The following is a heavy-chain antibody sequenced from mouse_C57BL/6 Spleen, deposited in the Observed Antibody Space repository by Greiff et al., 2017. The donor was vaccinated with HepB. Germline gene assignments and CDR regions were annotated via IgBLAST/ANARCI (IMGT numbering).Heavy chain of an antibody. D-gene: IGHD2-3*01. J-gene: IGHJ4*01. Sequence: QVQLKESGPELVKPGASVKISCKASGYAFSSSWMNWVKQRPGKGLEWIGRIYPGDGDTNYNGKFKGKATLTADKSSSTAYMQLSSLTSEDSAVYFCARSGDGDEAMDYWGQGTSVTVSS. V-gene: IGHV1-82*01. CDR3: ARSGDGDEAMDY. CDR1: GYAFSSSW. CDR2: IYPGDGDT.